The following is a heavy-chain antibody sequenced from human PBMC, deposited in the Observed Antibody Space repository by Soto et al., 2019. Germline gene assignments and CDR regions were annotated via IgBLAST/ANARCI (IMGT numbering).Heavy chain of an antibody. D-gene: IGHD3-3*01. CDR3: ARDRGGGGITIFGVVITREYYFDY. J-gene: IGHJ4*02. Sequence: EVQLVESGGGLVQPGGSLRLSCAASGFTFSSYEMNWVRQAPGKGLEWVSYISSSGSTIYYADSVKGRFTIYRDNAKNSLYMQMNRLRAEDRADYYWARDRGGGGITIFGVVITREYYFDYWGQGTLVTVSS. CDR1: GFTFSSYE. V-gene: IGHV3-48*03. CDR2: ISSSGSTI.